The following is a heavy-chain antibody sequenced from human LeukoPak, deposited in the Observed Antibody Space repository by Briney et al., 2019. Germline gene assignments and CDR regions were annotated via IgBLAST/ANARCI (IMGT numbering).Heavy chain of an antibody. V-gene: IGHV3-30-3*01. J-gene: IGHJ4*02. Sequence: TGGSLRLSCVASGFTFSRYTMHWVRQTPGKGLEWVAVISLDRVTTFYAHSVKGRFTISRDNSKNTLYLRMNTLRADDTAIYYCAIDRIDGLPDYCDYWGQGTLVTVSS. CDR1: GFTFSRYT. CDR2: ISLDRVTT. D-gene: IGHD2-21*01. CDR3: AIDRIDGLPDYCDY.